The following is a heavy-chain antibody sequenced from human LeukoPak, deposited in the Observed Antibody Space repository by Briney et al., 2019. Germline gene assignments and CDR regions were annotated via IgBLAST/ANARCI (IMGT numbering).Heavy chain of an antibody. Sequence: GGSLRLSCAASGFTFSSYTMSWVRQAPGKGLEWVSGISGTTSGTYYADSVKGRFTISRDNSKNTLFLQVNSLRAEDTAVYYCAKVRTYFYHGLDVWGQGTTVTVSS. V-gene: IGHV3-23*01. CDR2: ISGTTSGT. D-gene: IGHD1-14*01. CDR3: AKVRTYFYHGLDV. J-gene: IGHJ6*02. CDR1: GFTFSSYT.